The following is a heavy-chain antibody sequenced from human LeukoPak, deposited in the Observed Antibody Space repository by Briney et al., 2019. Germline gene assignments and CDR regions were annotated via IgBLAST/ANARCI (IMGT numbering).Heavy chain of an antibody. Sequence: SETLSLTCNVSGGSISGYYLHWIRQPAGKGLEWIGRIYASGSTSYNPSLGSRVTMSLDTSKNYFSLKLNSVTAADTAVYFCARDPMTHFFDYWGQGTLVTVSP. CDR1: GGSISGYY. D-gene: IGHD2-21*02. CDR3: ARDPMTHFFDY. V-gene: IGHV4-4*07. CDR2: IYASGST. J-gene: IGHJ4*02.